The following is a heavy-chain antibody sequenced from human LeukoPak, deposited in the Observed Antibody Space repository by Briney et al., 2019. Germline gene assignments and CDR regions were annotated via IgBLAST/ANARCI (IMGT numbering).Heavy chain of an antibody. CDR3: AKDRGGVGATYWYFDL. Sequence: GGSLRLSCAASGFTFSSYGMHWVRQAPGKGLEWVAVISYDGSNKYYADSVKGRFTISRDNSKNTLYLQMNSLRAGDTAVYYCAKDRGGVGATYWYFDLWGRGTLVTVSS. CDR2: ISYDGSNK. V-gene: IGHV3-30*18. D-gene: IGHD1-26*01. CDR1: GFTFSSYG. J-gene: IGHJ2*01.